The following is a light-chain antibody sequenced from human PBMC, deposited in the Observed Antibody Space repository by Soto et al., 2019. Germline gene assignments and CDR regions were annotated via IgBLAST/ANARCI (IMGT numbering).Light chain of an antibody. J-gene: IGKJ5*01. CDR2: DAY. V-gene: IGKV3-20*01. CDR1: QSVSSN. CDR3: HQHGSVPYT. Sequence: EIVMTQSPGTLSLSPGETATLSCRASQSVSSNLAWYQQKLGQAPRLLIYDAYNRATGIPDRFSGSGSGTDFTLTISRLETEDFAVYYCHQHGSVPYTFGQGTRLEIK.